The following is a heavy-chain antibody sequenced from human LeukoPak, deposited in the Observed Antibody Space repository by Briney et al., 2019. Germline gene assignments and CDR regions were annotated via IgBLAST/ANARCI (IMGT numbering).Heavy chain of an antibody. Sequence: ASVKVSCKASGYTFTSYDINWVRQAPGQGLEWMGIINPSGGSTSYAQKFQGRVTMTRDTSTSTVYMELSSLRSEDTAVYYCARESVAGGFDPWGQGTLVTVSS. CDR2: INPSGGST. CDR1: GYTFTSYD. J-gene: IGHJ5*02. CDR3: ARESVAGGFDP. D-gene: IGHD6-19*01. V-gene: IGHV1-46*01.